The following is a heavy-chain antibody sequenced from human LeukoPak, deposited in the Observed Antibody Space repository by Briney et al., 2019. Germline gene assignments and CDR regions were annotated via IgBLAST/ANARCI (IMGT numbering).Heavy chain of an antibody. D-gene: IGHD1-26*01. CDR2: IKQDGNEK. J-gene: IGHJ4*02. CDR1: GFTFSSYW. V-gene: IGHV3-7*01. CDR3: ARDKVVGPTICDY. Sequence: PGGSLRLSCAASGFTFSSYWMSWVRQAPGKGPEWVANIKQDGNEKYYVDSVKGRFTISRDNTKNSLYLQMDSLRAEDTAVYYCARDKVVGPTICDYWGLGTLVTVSS.